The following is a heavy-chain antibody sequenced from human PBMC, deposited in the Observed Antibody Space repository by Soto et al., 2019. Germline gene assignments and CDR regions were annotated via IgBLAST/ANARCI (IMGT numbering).Heavy chain of an antibody. CDR1: GFTFSTHG. CDR3: ARVAGSGSGSRHFDT. V-gene: IGHV1-18*01. Sequence: QVQLLQSGAEVTEPGASVKLSCKASGFTFSTHGLTWVRQAPGQGLEWMGWHVAISWSTIYAQNFQARVTETTDRATITRYLALRSLTSADGALYDCARVAGSGSGSRHFDTWGQGSLVIVSS. CDR2: HVAISWST. D-gene: IGHD3-10*01. J-gene: IGHJ4*02.